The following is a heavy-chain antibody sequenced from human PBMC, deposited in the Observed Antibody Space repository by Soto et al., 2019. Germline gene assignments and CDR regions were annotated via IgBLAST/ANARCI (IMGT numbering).Heavy chain of an antibody. Sequence: QVQLVQSGAEVKKPGASVKVSCKASGYTSTSYGISWVRQAPGQGLEWMGWISAYNGNTNYAQKLQGRVTMTTDTSTSTAYMELRSLTSDDTAVYYCARDDCYYDSSGYCWARFDYWGQGTLVTVSS. CDR3: ARDDCYYDSSGYCWARFDY. CDR1: GYTSTSYG. V-gene: IGHV1-18*04. D-gene: IGHD3-22*01. J-gene: IGHJ4*02. CDR2: ISAYNGNT.